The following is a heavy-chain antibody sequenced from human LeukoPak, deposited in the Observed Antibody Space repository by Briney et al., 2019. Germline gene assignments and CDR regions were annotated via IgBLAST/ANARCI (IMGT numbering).Heavy chain of an antibody. Sequence: GGSLRLSCAASGFTFSDYYMIWIRQAPGKGLEWVSYISSSSSYTNYADSVKGRFTISRDNAKNSLYLQMNSLRAEDTAVYYCARDRLVATRGQAGAYGMDVWGRGTTVTVSS. J-gene: IGHJ6*04. D-gene: IGHD5-12*01. CDR1: GFTFSDYY. CDR3: ARDRLVATRGQAGAYGMDV. V-gene: IGHV3-11*06. CDR2: ISSSSSYT.